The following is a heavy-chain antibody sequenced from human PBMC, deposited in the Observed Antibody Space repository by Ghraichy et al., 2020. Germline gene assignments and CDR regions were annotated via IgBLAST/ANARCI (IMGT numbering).Heavy chain of an antibody. Sequence: GGSLRLSCAASGFTFSSYSMNWVRQAPGKGLEWVSSISSSSSYIYYADSVKGRFTISRDNAKNSLYLQMNSLRAEDTAVYYCAKDYGRGFEGYYYYYGMDVWGQGTTVTVSS. J-gene: IGHJ6*02. CDR1: GFTFSSYS. CDR2: ISSSSSYI. CDR3: AKDYGRGFEGYYYYYGMDV. D-gene: IGHD4-17*01. V-gene: IGHV3-21*01.